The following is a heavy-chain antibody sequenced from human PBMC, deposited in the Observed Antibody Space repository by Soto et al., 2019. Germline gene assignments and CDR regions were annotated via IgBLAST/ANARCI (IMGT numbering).Heavy chain of an antibody. CDR2: ISWNSGNK. J-gene: IGHJ4*02. Sequence: GGSLRLSCAGSGFTFGDYAMHWVRQAPGKGLEWVTGISWNSGNKAYADSVMGRFIISRDNAKNSLYLQMNSLRAEDTAVYYCARAPPYYYDSSGYYYGYWGQGTLVTVSS. V-gene: IGHV3-9*01. D-gene: IGHD3-22*01. CDR1: GFTFGDYA. CDR3: ARAPPYYYDSSGYYYGY.